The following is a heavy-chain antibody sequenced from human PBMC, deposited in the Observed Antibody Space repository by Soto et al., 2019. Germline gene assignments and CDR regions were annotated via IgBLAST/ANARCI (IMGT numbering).Heavy chain of an antibody. CDR3: AKSPSVIDYFDY. CDR1: GFTFSNAW. V-gene: IGHV3-74*01. CDR2: INSDGSTI. D-gene: IGHD3-16*02. Sequence: GGSLRLSCAASGFTFSNAWMNWVRQAPGKGLVWLSHINSDGSTIVYADSVKGRFTISRDNSKNTLYLQMNRLRAEDTAVYYCAKSPSVIDYFDYWGQGTLVTVSS. J-gene: IGHJ4*02.